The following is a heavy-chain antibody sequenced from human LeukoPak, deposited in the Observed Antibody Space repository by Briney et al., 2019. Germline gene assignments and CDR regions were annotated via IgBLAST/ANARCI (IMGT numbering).Heavy chain of an antibody. V-gene: IGHV1-18*01. J-gene: IGHJ5*02. CDR2: ISAYNGNT. D-gene: IGHD3-22*01. CDR1: GYTFTSYG. Sequence: EASVKVSCKASGYTFTSYGISWVRQAPGQGLEWMGWISAYNGNTNYAQKLQGRVTMTTDTSTSTAYMELRSLRSDDTAVYYCARDPTIFYYDSSGSVGRFDPWGQGTLVTVSS. CDR3: ARDPTIFYYDSSGSVGRFDP.